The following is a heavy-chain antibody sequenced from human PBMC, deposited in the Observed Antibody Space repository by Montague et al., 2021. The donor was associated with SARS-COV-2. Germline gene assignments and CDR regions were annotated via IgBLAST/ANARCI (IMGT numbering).Heavy chain of an antibody. Sequence: SLSLSLSASGFTFSSYSMNWVRQAPGKGLEWVSSISSSSSYIYYADSVKGRFTISRDNAKNSLYLQMNSLRAEDTAVYYCARPSLRWELPDAFDIWGQGTMVTVSS. CDR2: ISSSSSYI. V-gene: IGHV3-21*01. CDR1: GFTFSSYS. D-gene: IGHD1-26*01. CDR3: ARPSLRWELPDAFDI. J-gene: IGHJ3*02.